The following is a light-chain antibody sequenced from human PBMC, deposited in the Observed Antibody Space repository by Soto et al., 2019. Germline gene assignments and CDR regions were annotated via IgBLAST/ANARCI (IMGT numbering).Light chain of an antibody. Sequence: DIQMTQSPSTLSASGGERVXXXXXASQSITSWLAWYQQKPGKAPKLLFYKASIXQIGVXSRFSGSGSGTEFTLTISSLQPDDFATYYCQHYNSYPWTFGQGTKVDIK. CDR3: QHYNSYPWT. V-gene: IGKV1-5*03. CDR1: QSITSW. J-gene: IGKJ1*01. CDR2: KAS.